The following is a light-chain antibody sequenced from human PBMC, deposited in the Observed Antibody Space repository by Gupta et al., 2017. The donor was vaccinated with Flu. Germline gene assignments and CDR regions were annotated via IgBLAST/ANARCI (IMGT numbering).Light chain of an antibody. J-gene: IGLJ3*02. CDR1: SIGSKN. V-gene: IGLV3-21*03. Sequence: ARNARIAGGGKSIGSKNVQWDQQKPATAPLIVIFDDSQRPTGIPERLSDSNSGNTATLTITGGEEGEEDDYYCQGWDSSSDTWVFGGGTKLTVL. CDR3: QGWDSSSDTWV. CDR2: DDS.